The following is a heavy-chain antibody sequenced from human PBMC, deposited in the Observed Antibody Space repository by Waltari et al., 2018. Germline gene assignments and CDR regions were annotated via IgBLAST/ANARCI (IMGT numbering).Heavy chain of an antibody. D-gene: IGHD5-12*01. CDR2: ISYDGKAE. Sequence: QVKLVESGGGVVQPGKSLRLSCAASGFTFSSDALHWVRQAPGKGLEWVAAISYDGKAEYYPDSAKGRFTISRDNSKNKVYPQMNSLRPEDTALYYCAKGRGGAYDRYYMDVWGKGTTVT. CDR1: GFTFSSDA. CDR3: AKGRGGAYDRYYMDV. J-gene: IGHJ6*03. V-gene: IGHV3-30*18.